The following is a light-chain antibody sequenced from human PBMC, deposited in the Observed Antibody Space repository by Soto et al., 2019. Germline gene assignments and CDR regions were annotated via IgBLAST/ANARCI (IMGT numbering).Light chain of an antibody. CDR1: SSDVGAYDF. Sequence: QSVLTQPPSASGSPGQSVTISCTGTSSDVGAYDFVSWYQQQSGKAPKLLIFEVTKRPSGVPDRFSGSKSGNTASLTVSGLQADDEADYYCSSYAGSNNVIFGAGTQLTVL. J-gene: IGLJ2*01. CDR2: EVT. CDR3: SSYAGSNNVI. V-gene: IGLV2-8*01.